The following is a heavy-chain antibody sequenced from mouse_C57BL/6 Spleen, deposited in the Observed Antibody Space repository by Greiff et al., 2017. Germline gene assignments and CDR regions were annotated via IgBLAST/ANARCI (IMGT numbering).Heavy chain of an antibody. Sequence: VQLQQSGPGLVQPSQSLSITCTVSGFSLTSYGVHWVRQSPGKGLAWLGVLWSGGSTDYNAAFISRQGISKDNSKSQVFFKMNSLQADDTAIYYCASLITTEVVHYAMDYWGQGPSGAVSS. CDR2: LWSGGST. J-gene: IGHJ4*01. V-gene: IGHV2-2*01. D-gene: IGHD1-1*01. CDR1: GFSLTSYG. CDR3: ASLITTEVVHYAMDY.